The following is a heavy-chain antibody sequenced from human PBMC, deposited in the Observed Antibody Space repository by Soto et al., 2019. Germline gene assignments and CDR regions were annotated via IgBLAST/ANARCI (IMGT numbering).Heavy chain of an antibody. CDR3: AKEKAARLFYYGMDV. CDR1: GFTFSSYA. V-gene: IGHV3-23*01. CDR2: ISGGGGST. J-gene: IGHJ6*02. D-gene: IGHD6-6*01. Sequence: GGSLRLSCAASGFTFSSYAMSWVRQAPGKGLEWVSAISGGGGSTYYADSVKGRFTISRDNSKNTLYLQMNSLRAEDTAVYYCAKEKAARLFYYGMDVWGQGTTVTVSS.